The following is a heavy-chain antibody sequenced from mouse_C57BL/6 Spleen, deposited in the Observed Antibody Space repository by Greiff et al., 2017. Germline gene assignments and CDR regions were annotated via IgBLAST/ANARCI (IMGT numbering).Heavy chain of an antibody. CDR1: GFTFSSYA. D-gene: IGHD2-4*01. Sequence: EVQLVESGAGLVKPGGSLQLSCAASGFTFSSYAMSWVRQTPEKRLEWVAYISSGSGYIYYADTVKGRFTISRDNARNTLYLQMSSLKSEDTAMYYCTRGGYDYDGVWFAYWGQGTLVTVSA. J-gene: IGHJ3*01. CDR2: ISSGSGYI. CDR3: TRGGYDYDGVWFAY. V-gene: IGHV5-9-1*02.